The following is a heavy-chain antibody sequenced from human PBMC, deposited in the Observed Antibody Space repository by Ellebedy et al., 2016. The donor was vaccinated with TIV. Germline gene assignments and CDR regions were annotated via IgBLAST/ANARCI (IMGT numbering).Heavy chain of an antibody. CDR3: AKHGGNSGYIDAFDI. CDR1: GFTFSSYD. CDR2: IYYSGNT. Sequence: ESLKISXAASGFTFSSYDMNWVRQAPGKGLEWIGYIYYSGNTKYNPSLKSRVAMSADTSKNQFSLNLSSVTAADTAVYYCAKHGGNSGYIDAFDIWGQGTRVTVSS. J-gene: IGHJ3*02. D-gene: IGHD3-22*01. V-gene: IGHV4-59*08.